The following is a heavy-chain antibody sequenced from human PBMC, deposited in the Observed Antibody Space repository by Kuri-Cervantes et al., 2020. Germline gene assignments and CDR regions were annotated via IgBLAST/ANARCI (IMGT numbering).Heavy chain of an antibody. CDR2: INPKSTVT. D-gene: IGHD6-19*01. V-gene: IGHV1-2*02. Sequence: ASVKVSCKASGYTFTGYYMHWVRQAPGQGLEWMGWINPKSTVTNYAQKFQGRVTMTRDTSISTAYMELSSLRAEDTAVYYCVKDLKAVARDYFDSWGQGTLVTVSS. CDR3: VKDLKAVARDYFDS. CDR1: GYTFTGYY. J-gene: IGHJ4*02.